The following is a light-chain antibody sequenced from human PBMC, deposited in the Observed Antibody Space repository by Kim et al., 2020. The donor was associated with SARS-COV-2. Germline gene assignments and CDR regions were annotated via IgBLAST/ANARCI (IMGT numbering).Light chain of an antibody. Sequence: SASVGDRVTISCRASQSISDWLAWYQQKPGKAPKLLVYKASSLESGVPSRFSGSGSGTLFTLTISSLQPDDFATYYCHQYHSYLVTFGQGTKLEI. V-gene: IGKV1-5*03. CDR1: QSISDW. CDR3: HQYHSYLVT. J-gene: IGKJ2*01. CDR2: KAS.